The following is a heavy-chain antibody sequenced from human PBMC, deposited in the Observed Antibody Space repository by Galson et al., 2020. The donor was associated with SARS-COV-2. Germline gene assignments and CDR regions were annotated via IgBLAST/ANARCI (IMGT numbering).Heavy chain of an antibody. J-gene: IGHJ4*02. Sequence: SETLSLTCSVSGGSVTSYYWSWIRQPPGKGLEWVGYIFYRGSTKNNPSLKSRVTMSVDASKNQFSLRLSYVTAADTAVYYCARYSGSHIDYWGQGTLVTVSS. V-gene: IGHV4-59*02. D-gene: IGHD1-26*01. CDR1: GGSVTSYY. CDR3: ARYSGSHIDY. CDR2: IFYRGST.